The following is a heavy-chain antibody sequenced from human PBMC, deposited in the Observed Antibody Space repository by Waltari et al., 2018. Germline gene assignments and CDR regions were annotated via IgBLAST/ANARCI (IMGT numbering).Heavy chain of an antibody. CDR3: AAHLRQVTTEFAY. Sequence: QVQLQESGPKLVKPSETLSLTCTVSAGSISSYFWSWIRQPPVTGLEWIGYIHYSGNTNSDTSMKSRVTISMDPSKNQFSLKLSSATAADTAVYYCAAHLRQVTTEFAYWGQGTLVTVSS. CDR2: IHYSGNT. CDR1: AGSISSYF. V-gene: IGHV4-59*01. D-gene: IGHD4-17*01. J-gene: IGHJ4*02.